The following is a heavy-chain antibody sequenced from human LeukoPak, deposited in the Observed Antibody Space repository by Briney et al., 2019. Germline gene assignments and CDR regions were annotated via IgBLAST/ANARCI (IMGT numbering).Heavy chain of an antibody. D-gene: IGHD3-10*01. V-gene: IGHV1-2*02. CDR1: GYTFTGYY. CDR2: INPNSGGT. Sequence: ASVTVSCKASGYTFTGYYMHWVRQAPGQGLEWMGWINPNSGGTNYAQKFQGRVTMTRDTSISTAYMELSRLRSDDTAVYYCARVHGSGSYFPVHDAFDIWGQGTMVTVSS. J-gene: IGHJ3*02. CDR3: ARVHGSGSYFPVHDAFDI.